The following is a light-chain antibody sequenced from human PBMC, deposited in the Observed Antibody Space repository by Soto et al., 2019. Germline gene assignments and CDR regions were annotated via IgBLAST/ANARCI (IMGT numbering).Light chain of an antibody. CDR3: QQYGSSPYS. CDR1: QSVSSSY. J-gene: IGKJ2*03. CDR2: GAS. V-gene: IGKV3-20*01. Sequence: EIVLTQSPGTLSLSPGERATLSCRASQSVSSSYLAWYQQKPGQAPRLLIYGASSRATGIPDRFSGSGSGTYFPLTISRLEPEDFAVYYCQQYGSSPYSFGQGTKLESK.